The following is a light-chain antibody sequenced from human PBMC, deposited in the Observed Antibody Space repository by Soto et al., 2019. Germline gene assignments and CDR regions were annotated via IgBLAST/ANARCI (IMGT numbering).Light chain of an antibody. CDR1: SSDVGTYNS. V-gene: IGLV2-14*01. CDR2: DVS. J-gene: IGLJ1*01. CDR3: SSYTSSSSYV. Sequence: QSVLTQPASVSGSPGQSITISCTGTSSDVGTYNSVSWYQQYPGKAPKLMIHDVSNRPSGVSNRFSGSKSGNTASLTISGLQAEDEADYYCSSYTSSSSYVFASGTTVTVL.